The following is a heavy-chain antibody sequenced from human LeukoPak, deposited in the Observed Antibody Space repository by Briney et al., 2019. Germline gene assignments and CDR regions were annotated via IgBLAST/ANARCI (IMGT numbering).Heavy chain of an antibody. V-gene: IGHV3-30*02. CDR1: GIHFRASG. CDR2: IQTDGSDK. J-gene: IGHJ4*02. D-gene: IGHD2-2*01. Sequence: GGSLSLSCAASGIHFRASGMHWVRQAPGMGVEWVTFIQTDGSDKRYAASVAGRFTISRDNSKNTVYLHMSSLRPDDTALYYCAREGGTVVIGRFDYWGQGTLVTVSS. CDR3: AREGGTVVIGRFDY.